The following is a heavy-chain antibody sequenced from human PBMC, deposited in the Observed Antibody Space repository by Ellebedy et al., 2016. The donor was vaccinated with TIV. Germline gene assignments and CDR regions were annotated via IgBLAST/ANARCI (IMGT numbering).Heavy chain of an antibody. D-gene: IGHD2-15*01. CDR2: ISSSSSTI. CDR1: GFTFSSYS. V-gene: IGHV3-48*04. CDR3: ARDRGVVVVAAPFDY. J-gene: IGHJ4*02. Sequence: GGSLRLXXAASGFTFSSYSMNWVRQAPGKGLEWVSYISSSSSTIYYADSVKGRFTISRDNAKNSLYLQMNSLRAEDTAVYYCARDRGVVVVAAPFDYWGQGTLVTVSS.